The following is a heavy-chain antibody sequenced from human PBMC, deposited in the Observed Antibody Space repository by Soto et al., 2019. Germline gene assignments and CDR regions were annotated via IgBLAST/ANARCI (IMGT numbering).Heavy chain of an antibody. CDR2: IHYSGST. CDR3: ARLDYYYYLDV. Sequence: QGQLQESGPGLVRPSETLSLTCTVSGASITSYYWSWIRQSSGKGLEWIGYIHYSGSTNYNPSLESRVTMSIDTSESPCSLRLRSVTAADTAVYYCARLDYYYYLDVWGKGTAVTVSS. CDR1: GASITSYY. J-gene: IGHJ6*03. V-gene: IGHV4-59*12.